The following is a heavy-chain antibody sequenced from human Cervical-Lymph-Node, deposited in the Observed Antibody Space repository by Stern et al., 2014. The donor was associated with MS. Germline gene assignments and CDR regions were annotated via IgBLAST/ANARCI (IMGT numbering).Heavy chain of an antibody. CDR1: GFAFSTYG. J-gene: IGHJ4*02. CDR2: ISLDGAKT. V-gene: IGHV3-30*03. D-gene: IGHD6-19*01. Sequence: VQLVESGGGVVQPGRSLRLSCSPSGFAFSTYGMHWVRQAPGKGLEWLALISLDGAKTDYADSVKGRFTISRDNPKNTLYLQMKSLRGEDTAVYYCARGSDWYPLDYWGQGTLVTVSS. CDR3: ARGSDWYPLDY.